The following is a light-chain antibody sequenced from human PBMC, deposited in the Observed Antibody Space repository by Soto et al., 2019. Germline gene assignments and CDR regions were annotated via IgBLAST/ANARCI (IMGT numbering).Light chain of an antibody. J-gene: IGLJ3*02. Sequence: QSALTQPPSLSGTPGQRVTISCSGSNSNIGRYSVNWYQHFPGTAPKILIYSDDERPSGVPDRFSVSKSGTSVSLAISGLQSEDEAEYYCAAWDDNLNGPLFGGGTKVTVL. CDR3: AAWDDNLNGPL. CDR2: SDD. CDR1: NSNIGRYS. V-gene: IGLV1-44*01.